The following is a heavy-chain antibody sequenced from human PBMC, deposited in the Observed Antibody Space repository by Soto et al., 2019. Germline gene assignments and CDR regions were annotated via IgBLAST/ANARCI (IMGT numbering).Heavy chain of an antibody. Sequence: PGESLKISCKGSGYSFTSYWISWVRQMPGKGLEWMGRIDPSDSYTNYSPSFQGHVTISADKSISTAYLQWSSLKASDTAMYYCARRKSRYVSPGSSMDVWGQGTTVTVSS. CDR2: IDPSDSYT. CDR3: ARRKSRYVSPGSSMDV. J-gene: IGHJ6*02. V-gene: IGHV5-10-1*01. D-gene: IGHD3-10*02. CDR1: GYSFTSYW.